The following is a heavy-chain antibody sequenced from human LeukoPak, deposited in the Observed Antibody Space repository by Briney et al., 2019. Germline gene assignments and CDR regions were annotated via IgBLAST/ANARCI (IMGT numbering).Heavy chain of an antibody. CDR2: INAGNGNT. V-gene: IGHV1-3*01. J-gene: IGHJ5*02. CDR3: ARVDTLYYDILTGP. CDR1: GYTFTSYG. Sequence: ASVKVSCKASGYTFTSYGMNWVRQAPGQRLEWMTWINAGNGNTKYSQKFQGRVTITRDTSASTAYMELSSLRSEDTAVYYCARVDTLYYDILTGPWGQGTLVTVSS. D-gene: IGHD3-9*01.